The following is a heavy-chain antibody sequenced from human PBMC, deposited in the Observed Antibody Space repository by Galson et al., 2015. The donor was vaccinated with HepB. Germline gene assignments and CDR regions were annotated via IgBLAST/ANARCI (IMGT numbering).Heavy chain of an antibody. V-gene: IGHV3-30*18. CDR1: GFTFSSYG. CDR3: AKDIGRVVVVAEGNDY. D-gene: IGHD2-15*01. Sequence: SLRLSCAASGFTFSSYGMHWVRQAPGKGLEWVAVISYDGSNKYYADSVKGRFTISRGNSKNTLYLQMNSLRAEDTAVYYCAKDIGRVVVVAEGNDYWGQGTLVTVSS. CDR2: ISYDGSNK. J-gene: IGHJ4*02.